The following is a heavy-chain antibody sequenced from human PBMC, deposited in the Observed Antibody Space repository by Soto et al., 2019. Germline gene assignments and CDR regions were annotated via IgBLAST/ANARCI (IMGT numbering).Heavy chain of an antibody. CDR2: INSSGGST. CDR1: GFTFSSYA. D-gene: IGHD3-10*02. Sequence: EVQLLESGGGLVHPGGSLRLSCAASGFTFSSYAMSWVRQAPGKGLEWVSIINSSGGSTYYAASVKGRFTISRDNSKSTLYLQMNSLRAEDSAVYYCARCLGYYYYYIDVWGKGTTVTVSS. J-gene: IGHJ6*03. CDR3: ARCLGYYYYYIDV. V-gene: IGHV3-23*01.